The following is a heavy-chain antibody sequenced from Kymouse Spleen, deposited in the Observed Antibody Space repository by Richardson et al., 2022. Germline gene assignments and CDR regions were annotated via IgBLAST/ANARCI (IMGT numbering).Heavy chain of an antibody. Sequence: QVQLVESGGGVVQPGRSLRLSCAASGFTFSSYGMHWVRQAPGKGLEWVAVIWYDGSNKYYADSVKGRFTISRDNSKNTLYLQMNSLRAEDTAVYYCAREDIVVVPAAPDYWGQGTLVTVSS. D-gene: IGHD2-2*02. CDR2: IWYDGSNK. J-gene: IGHJ4*02. V-gene: IGHV3-33*01. CDR1: GFTFSSYG. CDR3: AREDIVVVPAAPDY.